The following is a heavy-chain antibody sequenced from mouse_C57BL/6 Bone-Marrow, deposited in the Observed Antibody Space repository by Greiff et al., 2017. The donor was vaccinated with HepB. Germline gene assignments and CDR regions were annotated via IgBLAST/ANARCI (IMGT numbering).Heavy chain of an antibody. CDR2: IDPENGDT. CDR1: GFNIKDDY. D-gene: IGHD1-1*01. J-gene: IGHJ3*01. V-gene: IGHV14-4*01. Sequence: EVKLVESGAELVRPGASVKLSCTASGFNIKDDYMHWVKQRPEQGLEWIGWIDPENGDTEYASKFQGKATITADTSSNTAYLQLSSLTSEDTAVYYCKNYGVDWGQGTLVTVSA. CDR3: KNYGVD.